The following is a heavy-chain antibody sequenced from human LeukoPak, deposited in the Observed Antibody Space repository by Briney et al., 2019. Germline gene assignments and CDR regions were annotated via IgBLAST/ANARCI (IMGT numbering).Heavy chain of an antibody. CDR2: ISSSSSI. D-gene: IGHD3-10*01. J-gene: IGHJ6*02. Sequence: PGGSLRLSCAASGFTFSSYAMSWVRQAPGKGLEWVSSISSSSSIYYADSVKGRFTISRDNAKNSLYLQMNSLRAEDAAVYYCVRGGEFPYCGMDVWGQGTTVTVSS. CDR1: GFTFSSYA. V-gene: IGHV3-69-1*01. CDR3: VRGGEFPYCGMDV.